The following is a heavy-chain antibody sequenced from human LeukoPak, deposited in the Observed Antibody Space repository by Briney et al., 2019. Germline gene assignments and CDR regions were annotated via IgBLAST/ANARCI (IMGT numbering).Heavy chain of an antibody. CDR2: ISGSGGST. CDR3: AKDGSGCSGGSCYQNFDY. J-gene: IGHJ4*02. V-gene: IGHV3-23*01. CDR1: RFTFSSYA. Sequence: PGGSLRLSCAASRFTFSSYAMSWVRQAPGKGLEWVSGISGSGGSTYYADSVKGRFTISRDNSKNTPYLQMNSLRAEDTAVYYCAKDGSGCSGGSCYQNFDYWGQGTLVTVSS. D-gene: IGHD2-15*01.